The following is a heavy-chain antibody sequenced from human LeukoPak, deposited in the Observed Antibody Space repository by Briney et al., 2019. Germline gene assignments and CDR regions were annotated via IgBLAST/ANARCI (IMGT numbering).Heavy chain of an antibody. CDR2: ISSSSTI. J-gene: IGHJ3*02. D-gene: IGHD6-19*01. V-gene: IGHV3-48*02. CDR3: ASMYSSGWNDAFDI. Sequence: GGSLRLSCAASGFTFSSYSMNWVRQAPGKGLEWVSYISSSSTIYYADSVKGRFTISRDNAKNSLYLQMNSLRDEDTAVYYCASMYSSGWNDAFDIWGQGTMVTVSS. CDR1: GFTFSSYS.